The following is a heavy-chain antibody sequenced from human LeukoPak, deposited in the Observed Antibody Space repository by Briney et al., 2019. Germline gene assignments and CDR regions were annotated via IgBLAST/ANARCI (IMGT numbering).Heavy chain of an antibody. CDR3: AKFKFGSSGWCDY. CDR2: ISGSGGST. CDR1: GFTFSSYA. Sequence: PGGSLRLSCAASGFTFSSYAMSWARQAPGKGLEWVSAISGSGGSTYYADSVKGRFTISRDNSKNTLYLQMNSLRAEDTAVYYCAKFKFGSSGWCDYWGQGTLVTVSS. J-gene: IGHJ4*02. D-gene: IGHD6-19*01. V-gene: IGHV3-23*01.